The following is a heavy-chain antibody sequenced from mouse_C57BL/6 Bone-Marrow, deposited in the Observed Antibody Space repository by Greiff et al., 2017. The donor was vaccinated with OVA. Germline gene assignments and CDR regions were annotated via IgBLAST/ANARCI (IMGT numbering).Heavy chain of an antibody. V-gene: IGHV1-7*01. D-gene: IGHD6-2*01. CDR1: GYTFTSYW. CDR3: SSSLFDF. CDR2: INPSSGYT. J-gene: IGHJ2*01. Sequence: QVQLQQSGAELAKPGASVKLSCKASGYTFTSYWMHWVKQRPGQGLEWIGYINPSSGYTKYNQKFKDKATLTADKSSSTAYMQLSCLTYAVSAVSYCSSSLFDFWGPGPPLPFSS.